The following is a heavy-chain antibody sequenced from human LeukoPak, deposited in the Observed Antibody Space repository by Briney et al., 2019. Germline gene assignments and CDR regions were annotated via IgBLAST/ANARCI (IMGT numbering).Heavy chain of an antibody. Sequence: SETLSLTRTVSGGSLCSYYWSWIRQPPGKGLEWSGYIYYIGSTNYNPALKNRVTISVDTSKNQFTLQLSSVTAADTAVYYCARLTPRYYYYGMDVWGQGTTVTVSS. CDR2: IYYIGST. CDR3: ARLTPRYYYYGMDV. J-gene: IGHJ6*02. V-gene: IGHV4-59*01. CDR1: GGSLCSYY.